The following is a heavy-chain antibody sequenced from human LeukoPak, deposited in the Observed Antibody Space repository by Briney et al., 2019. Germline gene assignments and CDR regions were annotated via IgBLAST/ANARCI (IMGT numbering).Heavy chain of an antibody. V-gene: IGHV3-7*01. Sequence: PGGSLRLSCAASGFTFSSYWMSWVRQAPGKGLEWVANIKQDGSEKYYVDSVKGRFTISRDNAKNSLYLQMNSLRAEDTAVYYCAREQGGGAAAGFDYWGQGTLVTVSS. CDR3: AREQGGGAAAGFDY. D-gene: IGHD6-13*01. CDR2: IKQDGSEK. J-gene: IGHJ4*02. CDR1: GFTFSSYW.